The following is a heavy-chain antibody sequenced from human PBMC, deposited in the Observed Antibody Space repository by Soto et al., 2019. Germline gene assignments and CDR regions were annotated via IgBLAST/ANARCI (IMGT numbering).Heavy chain of an antibody. CDR2: ISSSSSYI. CDR3: ARDRARRGEYYFDY. CDR1: GFTFSSYS. Sequence: EVQLVESGGGLVKPGGSLRLSCAASGFTFSSYSMNWVRQAPGKGLEWVSSISSSSSYIYYADSVKGRFTISRDNAKNSLYLQMKSLRAEDTAVYYCARDRARRGEYYFDYWGQGTLVTVSS. J-gene: IGHJ4*02. D-gene: IGHD3-16*01. V-gene: IGHV3-21*01.